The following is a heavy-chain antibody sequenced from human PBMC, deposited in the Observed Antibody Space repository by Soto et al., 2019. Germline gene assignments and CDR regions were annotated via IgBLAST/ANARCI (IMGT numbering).Heavy chain of an antibody. CDR1: GFTFGDYA. D-gene: IGHD3-10*02. Sequence: GGSLRLSCTASGFTFGDYAMSWVRQAPGKGLEWVGFIRSKAYGGTTEYAASVEGRFTISRDDSKSIAYLQMNSLKTEDTAVYYCTRDFMLGIQHWGQGTLVTVSS. J-gene: IGHJ1*01. CDR3: TRDFMLGIQH. CDR2: IRSKAYGGTT. V-gene: IGHV3-49*04.